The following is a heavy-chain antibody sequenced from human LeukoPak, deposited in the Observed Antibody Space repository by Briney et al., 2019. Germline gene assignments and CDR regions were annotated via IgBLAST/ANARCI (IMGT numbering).Heavy chain of an antibody. Sequence: ASVKVSCKASGYTFTSYYMHWVRQAPGQGLEWMGWISAYNGNTNYAQKLQGRVTMTTDTSTSTAYMELRSLRSDDTAVYYCARAPGYSGYDFLDYWGQGTLVTVSS. CDR3: ARAPGYSGYDFLDY. D-gene: IGHD5-12*01. V-gene: IGHV1-18*04. CDR2: ISAYNGNT. CDR1: GYTFTSYY. J-gene: IGHJ4*02.